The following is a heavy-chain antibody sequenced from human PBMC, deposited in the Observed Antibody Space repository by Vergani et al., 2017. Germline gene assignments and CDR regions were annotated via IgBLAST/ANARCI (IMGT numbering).Heavy chain of an antibody. V-gene: IGHV4-4*02. D-gene: IGHD2-15*01. CDR3: ARPRFTPYCSGGSCHAEYFQH. J-gene: IGHJ1*01. Sequence: QVQLQESGPGLVKPSGTLSLTCAVSGGSISSSNWWSWVRQPPGKGLEWIGEIYHSGSTNYNPSLKSRVTISVDKSKNQFSLKLSSVTAADTAVYYCARPRFTPYCSGGSCHAEYFQHWGQGTLVTVSS. CDR2: IYHSGST. CDR1: GGSISSSNW.